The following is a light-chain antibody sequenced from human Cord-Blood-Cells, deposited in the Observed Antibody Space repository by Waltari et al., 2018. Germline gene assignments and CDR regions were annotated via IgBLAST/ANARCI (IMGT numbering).Light chain of an antibody. J-gene: IGLJ2*01. V-gene: IGLV2-14*01. CDR2: DVS. CDR3: SSYTSSSTVV. Sequence: QSALTQPASVSGSPGQSITISCTGPSCAGGGYNYASWYQQHPGKAPKLMIYDVSNRPSGVSNRFSGSKSGNTASLTISGLQAEDEADYYCSSYTSSSTVVFGGGTKLTVL. CDR1: SCAGGGYNY.